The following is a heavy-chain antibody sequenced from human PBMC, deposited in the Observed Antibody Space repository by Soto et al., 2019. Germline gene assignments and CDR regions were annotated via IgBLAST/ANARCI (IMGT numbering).Heavy chain of an antibody. CDR3: ARDQVGYSGYDHMRYYYYYYMDV. CDR1: GFTFSSYW. Sequence: GGSLRLSCAASGFTFSSYWMSWVRQAPGKGLEWVANIKQDGSEKYYVDSVKGRFTISRDNAKNSLYLQMNSLRAEDTAVYYCARDQVGYSGYDHMRYYYYYYMDVWGKGTTVTVSS. J-gene: IGHJ6*03. CDR2: IKQDGSEK. D-gene: IGHD5-12*01. V-gene: IGHV3-7*01.